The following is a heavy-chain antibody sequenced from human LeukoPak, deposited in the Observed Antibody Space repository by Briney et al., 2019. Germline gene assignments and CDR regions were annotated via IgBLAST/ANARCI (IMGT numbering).Heavy chain of an antibody. Sequence: ASVKVSCKASGYTFTGYYMHWVRQAPGQGLEWMGWINPNSGGTNYAQKFQGRVTMTRDTPISTAYMELSRLRSDDTAVYYCARFEGALNYYDSSGYYLDIWGQGTMVTVSS. J-gene: IGHJ3*02. CDR1: GYTFTGYY. CDR3: ARFEGALNYYDSSGYYLDI. V-gene: IGHV1-2*02. CDR2: INPNSGGT. D-gene: IGHD3-22*01.